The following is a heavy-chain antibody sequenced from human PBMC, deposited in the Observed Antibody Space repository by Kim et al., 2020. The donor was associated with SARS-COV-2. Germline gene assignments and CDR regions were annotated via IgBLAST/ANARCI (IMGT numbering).Heavy chain of an antibody. CDR2: ISGSGGST. Sequence: GGSLRLSCAVSGFTFSSHAMSWVRQAPGKGLEWVSTISGSGGSTYYADSVKGRFTISRDNSRNTVSLQMYSLRAEDTAVYYCAKVGGVGASCYRPDYWGQGTLVTVSS. CDR1: GFTFSSHA. D-gene: IGHD2-15*01. J-gene: IGHJ4*02. CDR3: AKVGGVGASCYRPDY. V-gene: IGHV3-23*01.